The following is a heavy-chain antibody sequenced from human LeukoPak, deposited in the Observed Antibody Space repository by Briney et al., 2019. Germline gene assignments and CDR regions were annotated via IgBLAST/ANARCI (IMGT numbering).Heavy chain of an antibody. CDR3: ARGGFYDRRAKDGFDI. Sequence: ASVKVSCKASGYIFTVYGISWVRQAPGQGLEWMAWISAYNGDTDYAQNLQGRVTMTTDTLTSTAYMELRGLRSDDTAVYYCARGGFYDRRAKDGFDIWGQGTMVTVSS. CDR1: GYIFTVYG. D-gene: IGHD2/OR15-2a*01. V-gene: IGHV1-18*01. J-gene: IGHJ3*02. CDR2: ISAYNGDT.